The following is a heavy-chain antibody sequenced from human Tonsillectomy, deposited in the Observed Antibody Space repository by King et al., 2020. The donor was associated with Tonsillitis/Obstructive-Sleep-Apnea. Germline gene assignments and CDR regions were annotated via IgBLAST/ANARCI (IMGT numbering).Heavy chain of an antibody. CDR1: GYSFTSYW. CDR3: ARRAIEFKWGERYWFDP. CDR2: IYPGDSDT. Sequence: QLVQSGAEVKKPGESLKISCKDSGYSFTSYWIGWVRQMPGKGLEWMGIIYPGDSDTRYSPSFQGQVTISADKSISTAYLQWSSLKASDTAMYYCARRAIEFKWGERYWFDPWGQGTLVTVSS. J-gene: IGHJ5*02. V-gene: IGHV5-51*01. D-gene: IGHD3-16*01.